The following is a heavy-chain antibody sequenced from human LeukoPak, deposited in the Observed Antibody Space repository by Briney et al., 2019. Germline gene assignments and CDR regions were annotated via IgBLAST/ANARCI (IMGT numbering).Heavy chain of an antibody. CDR2: IYYSGST. CDR3: AAYYYDSSGYNA. CDR1: GGSISSSSYY. D-gene: IGHD3-22*01. V-gene: IGHV4-39*07. Sequence: SETLSLTCTVSGGSISSSSYYWGWIRQPPGKGLEWIGSIYYSGSTYYNPSLKSRVTISVDTSKNQFSLKLSSVTAADTAVYYCAAYYYDSSGYNAWGQGTLVTVSS. J-gene: IGHJ5*02.